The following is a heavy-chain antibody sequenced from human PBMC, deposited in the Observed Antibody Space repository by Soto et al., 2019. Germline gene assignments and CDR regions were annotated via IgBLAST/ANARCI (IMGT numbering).Heavy chain of an antibody. D-gene: IGHD2-2*01. J-gene: IGHJ6*02. CDR2: IIPIFGTA. Sequence: GASVKVSCKASGGTFSSYAISWVRQAPGQGLEWMGGIIPIFGTANYAQKFQGRVTITADESTSTAYMELSSLRSEDTAVYYCAGVDIVVVPAAMRPYYYYGMDVWGQGTTVTVSS. CDR3: AGVDIVVVPAAMRPYYYYGMDV. CDR1: GGTFSSYA. V-gene: IGHV1-69*13.